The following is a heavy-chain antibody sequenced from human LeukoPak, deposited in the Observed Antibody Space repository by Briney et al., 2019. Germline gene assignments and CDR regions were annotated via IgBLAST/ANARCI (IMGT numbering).Heavy chain of an antibody. CDR2: ISWNSGSI. J-gene: IGHJ4*02. CDR1: GFTFNDYA. CDR3: AKMIGYYDILTGYFDY. V-gene: IGHV3-9*01. D-gene: IGHD3-9*01. Sequence: GGSLRLSCAASGFTFNDYAMHWVRQAPGKSLEWVSGISWNSGSIDYADSVKGRFTISRDNDKNSLYLQMNSLRAEDTALYYCAKMIGYYDILTGYFDYWGQGTLVTVSS.